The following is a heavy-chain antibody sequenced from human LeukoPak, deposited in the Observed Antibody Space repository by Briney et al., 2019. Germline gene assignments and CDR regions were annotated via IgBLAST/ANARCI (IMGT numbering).Heavy chain of an antibody. CDR3: ARFTPQGYGWGGYNRFDP. CDR1: GYSISSSYY. V-gene: IGHV4-61*01. Sequence: PSETLSLTCTVSGYSISSSYYWGWIRQPPGKGLEWIGYIYYSGSTNYNPSLKSRVTISVDTSKNQFSLNLTSVTAADTAVYYCARFTPQGYGWGGYNRFDPWGQGTLVTVSS. J-gene: IGHJ5*02. CDR2: IYYSGST. D-gene: IGHD3-16*01.